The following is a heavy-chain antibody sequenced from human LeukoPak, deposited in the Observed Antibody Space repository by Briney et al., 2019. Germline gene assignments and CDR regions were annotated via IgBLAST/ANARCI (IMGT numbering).Heavy chain of an antibody. D-gene: IGHD2-15*01. CDR3: ARGSLGYCSGGSCGGAFDI. J-gene: IGHJ3*02. CDR2: IYHSGST. V-gene: IGHV4-30-2*01. Sequence: SETLSLTCAVSGGSISSGGYSWSWIRQPPGKGLEWIGYIYHSGSTYYNPSLKSRVTISVDRSKNQFSLKLSSVTAADTAVYYCARGSLGYCSGGSCGGAFDIWGQGTMVTASS. CDR1: GGSISSGGYS.